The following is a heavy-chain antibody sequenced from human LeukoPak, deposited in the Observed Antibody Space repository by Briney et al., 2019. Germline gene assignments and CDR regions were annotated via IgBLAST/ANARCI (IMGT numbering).Heavy chain of an antibody. CDR1: GYTFTSYT. CDR2: INGGNGDT. V-gene: IGHV1-3*01. D-gene: IGHD2-2*02. CDR3: ASDSTVNTCDFDY. Sequence: ASVKVSCKASGYTFTSYTIHWVRQAPGQRLEWMGWINGGNGDTKYSQKFQGRVTITRDTSASTAYMELSSLRSEDTAVYYCASDSTVNTCDFDYWGQGTLVTVSS. J-gene: IGHJ4*02.